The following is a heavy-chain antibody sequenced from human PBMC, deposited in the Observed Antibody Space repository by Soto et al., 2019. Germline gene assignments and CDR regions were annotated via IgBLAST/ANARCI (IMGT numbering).Heavy chain of an antibody. CDR2: IYYSGST. CDR1: GGSISSYY. CDR3: ARTDYSSIDY. Sequence: SETLSLTCTVSGGSISSYYWSWIRQPPGKGLEWIGYIYYSGSTNYNPSLKSRVTISVDTSKNQFSLKLSSVTAADTAVYYCARTDYSSIDYWGQGTLVTVSS. V-gene: IGHV4-59*01. D-gene: IGHD6-13*01. J-gene: IGHJ4*02.